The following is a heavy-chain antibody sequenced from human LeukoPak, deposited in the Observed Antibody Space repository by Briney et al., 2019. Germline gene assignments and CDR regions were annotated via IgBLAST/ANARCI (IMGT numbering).Heavy chain of an antibody. V-gene: IGHV3-21*01. CDR2: ISSSSSYI. D-gene: IGHD6-19*01. Sequence: GGSLRLSCAASGFTFSSYSMNWVRQAPGKGLEWVSSISSSSSYIYYADSVKGRFTISRDNAKNSLYLQMNGLRAEDTAVYYCARDLYSSGSGAFDIWGQGTMVTVSS. J-gene: IGHJ3*02. CDR3: ARDLYSSGSGAFDI. CDR1: GFTFSSYS.